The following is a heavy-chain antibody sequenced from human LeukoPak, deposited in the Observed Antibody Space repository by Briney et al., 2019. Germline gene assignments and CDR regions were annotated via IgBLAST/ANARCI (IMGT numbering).Heavy chain of an antibody. Sequence: SETLSLTCTVSGGSISSYYWSWIRQPPGKGLEWIGYIYYSGSTNYNPSLKSRVTISVDTSKNQFSLKLSPVTAADTAVYYCARASRVKMTTVTTGWFDPWGQGTLVTVSS. V-gene: IGHV4-59*01. D-gene: IGHD4-17*01. J-gene: IGHJ5*02. CDR1: GGSISSYY. CDR2: IYYSGST. CDR3: ARASRVKMTTVTTGWFDP.